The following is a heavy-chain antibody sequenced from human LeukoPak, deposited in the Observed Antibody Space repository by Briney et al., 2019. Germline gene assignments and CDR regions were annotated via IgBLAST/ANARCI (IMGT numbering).Heavy chain of an antibody. J-gene: IGHJ4*02. Sequence: GGSLRLSCAASGFKFSSYSMKWVRQAPGKGLEWVSFISSSSSYIYYADSVKGRFTISRDNSKNTLYLQMNSLRAEDTAVYYCAKDSKVVPAASNIDYWGQGTLVTVSS. D-gene: IGHD2-2*01. CDR2: ISSSSSYI. CDR3: AKDSKVVPAASNIDY. V-gene: IGHV3-21*01. CDR1: GFKFSSYS.